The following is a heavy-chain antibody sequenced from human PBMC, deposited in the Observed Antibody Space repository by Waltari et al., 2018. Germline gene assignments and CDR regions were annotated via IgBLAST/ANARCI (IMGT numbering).Heavy chain of an antibody. J-gene: IGHJ4*02. V-gene: IGHV3-9*01. CDR2: IGWNSVIT. Sequence: EVQLVESGGDLVQPGRSLRLSCTASGFSFDDYAMNWVRQRPGKGLEWVSGIGWNSVITGYGESVKGRFTISRDNAENSLYLQMNSLTPDDTAYYFCVKDTRWEPKSGHFDSWGQGTLVTVSS. CDR3: VKDTRWEPKSGHFDS. CDR1: GFSFDDYA. D-gene: IGHD1-26*01.